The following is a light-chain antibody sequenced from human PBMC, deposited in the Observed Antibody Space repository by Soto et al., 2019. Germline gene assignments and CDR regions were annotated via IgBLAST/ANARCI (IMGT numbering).Light chain of an antibody. V-gene: IGKV1-6*01. CDR2: TAS. CDR3: LQDFSFPLT. CDR1: QGIRND. Sequence: AIQMTQSPSCLSASVGDRVTMTCRASQGIRNDLAWYQRKPGKAPKLLIYTASSLQNGVPPRFSGSGSDTVFTLTIDSLQPEDFATYYCLQDFSFPLTFGGGTTGDIK. J-gene: IGKJ4*01.